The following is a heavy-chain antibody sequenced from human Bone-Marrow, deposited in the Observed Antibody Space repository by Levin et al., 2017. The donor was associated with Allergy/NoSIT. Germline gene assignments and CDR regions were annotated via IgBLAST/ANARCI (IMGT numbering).Heavy chain of an antibody. CDR3: AKDGPRGVVVPAATNWYFDL. Sequence: GESLKISCAASGFTFSSYGMHWVRQAPGKGLEWVAVISYDGSNKYYADSVKGRFTISRDNSKNTLYLQMNSLRAEDTAVYYCAKDGPRGVVVPAATNWYFDLWGRGTLVTVSS. CDR2: ISYDGSNK. D-gene: IGHD2-2*01. V-gene: IGHV3-30*18. J-gene: IGHJ2*01. CDR1: GFTFSSYG.